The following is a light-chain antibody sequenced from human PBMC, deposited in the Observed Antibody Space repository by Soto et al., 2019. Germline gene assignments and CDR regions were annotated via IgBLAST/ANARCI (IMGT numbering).Light chain of an antibody. Sequence: EIVLTQSPGTLSLSPGERATLSCRASSSVRNDSLAWYQQQPGQAPRLLVFGAYSKVTGIPDRFSGSGSGTDFSLTISRLEPEDSAVYICHQYGYGVDPFGQGTQLEIK. V-gene: IGKV3-20*01. CDR1: SSVRNDS. CDR3: HQYGYGVDP. CDR2: GAY. J-gene: IGKJ2*01.